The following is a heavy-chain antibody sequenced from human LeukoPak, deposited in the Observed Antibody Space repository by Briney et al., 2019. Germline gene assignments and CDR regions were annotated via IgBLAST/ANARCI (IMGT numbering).Heavy chain of an antibody. CDR3: ARDDVRPYGSGSSANDY. V-gene: IGHV1-18*01. Sequence: ASVKVSCKASGYTFTNYGISWVRQAPGQGLEWMGWISAYDGNTNYAQKLQGRVTMTTDTSTSTAYMELRSLRSDDTAVYYCARDDVRPYGSGSSANDYWGQGTLVTVSS. CDR1: GYTFTNYG. D-gene: IGHD3-10*01. J-gene: IGHJ4*02. CDR2: ISAYDGNT.